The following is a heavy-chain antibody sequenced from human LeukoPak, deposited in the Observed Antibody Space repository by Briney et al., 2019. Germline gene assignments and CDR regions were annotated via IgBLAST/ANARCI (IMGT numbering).Heavy chain of an antibody. Sequence: GESLKISCKGSGYNLPNYWIGWVRQMPGQGLQWMGIIYPGDSATRYSPSFEGQVTISADKSTSTANLQWSSLKASDTAIYYCARGTTVTGLDAFDIWGQGTVVTVSS. J-gene: IGHJ3*02. D-gene: IGHD6-19*01. V-gene: IGHV5-51*01. CDR2: IYPGDSAT. CDR3: ARGTTVTGLDAFDI. CDR1: GYNLPNYW.